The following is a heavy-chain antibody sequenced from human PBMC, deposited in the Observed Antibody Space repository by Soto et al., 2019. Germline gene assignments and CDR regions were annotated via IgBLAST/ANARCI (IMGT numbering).Heavy chain of an antibody. CDR3: ARDLMVRGGNWFDP. J-gene: IGHJ5*02. V-gene: IGHV4-61*01. CDR1: GGSVSSGSYY. CDR2: IYYSGST. D-gene: IGHD3-10*01. Sequence: SETLSLTCTVSGGSVSSGSYYWSWIRQPPGKGLEWIGYIYYSGSTNYNPSLKSRVTISVDTSKNQFSLKLSSVTAADTAVYYCARDLMVRGGNWFDPWGQGTLVTVSS.